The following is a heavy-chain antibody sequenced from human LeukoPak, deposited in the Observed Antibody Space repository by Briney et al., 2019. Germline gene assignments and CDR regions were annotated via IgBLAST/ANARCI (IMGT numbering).Heavy chain of an antibody. CDR2: VHLDGRT. D-gene: IGHD3-3*01. Sequence: SETLSLICTVSGGSLSSYYWSWVRQPPGKGLEWIGEVHLDGRTNYNPSLESRLTMSVDVSENQVSLKLTSVTAADTAVYYCAREGGFYRPLDYSGQGTLVTVSS. V-gene: IGHV4-59*12. CDR3: AREGGFYRPLDY. J-gene: IGHJ4*02. CDR1: GGSLSSYY.